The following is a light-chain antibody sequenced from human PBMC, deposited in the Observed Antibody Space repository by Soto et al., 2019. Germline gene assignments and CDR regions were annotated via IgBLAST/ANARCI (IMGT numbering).Light chain of an antibody. CDR2: LGS. CDR1: QSLLHSNGNNC. CDR3: MQCRLIPWT. J-gene: IGKJ3*01. V-gene: IGKV2-28*01. Sequence: DIVMTQFPLSLPVTPGEPASISCRSSQSLLHSNGNNCLDWYLQKPGQSPQLLIYLGSNRASGVPDRFSGSGSGTDFTLKISRVEAEDVGVYYCMQCRLIPWTFGPGTKVDIK.